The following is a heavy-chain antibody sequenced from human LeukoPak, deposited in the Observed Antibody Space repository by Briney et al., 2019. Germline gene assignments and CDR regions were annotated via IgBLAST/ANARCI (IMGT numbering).Heavy chain of an antibody. CDR1: GFTFSSYA. D-gene: IGHD2-15*01. Sequence: GGSLRLSCAASGFTFSSYAMSWVRQAPGKGLEWVSAISGGGGITYFADSVKGRFTISRDNSKNTLYLQMNSLRAEATAVYYCATGTSAGSRYYFDCWGQGTLVTVSS. CDR3: ATGTSAGSRYYFDC. V-gene: IGHV3-23*01. CDR2: ISGGGGIT. J-gene: IGHJ4*02.